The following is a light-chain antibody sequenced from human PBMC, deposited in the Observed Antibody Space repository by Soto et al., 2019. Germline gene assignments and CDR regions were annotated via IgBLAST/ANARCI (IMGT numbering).Light chain of an antibody. V-gene: IGLV2-23*01. CDR1: SSDFWSYKF. J-gene: IGLJ1*01. CDR2: ETS. Sequence: QSVLTQPASVSGSPGQSVTISCTGTSSDFWSYKFVSWYQHHPGTVPKVIIYETSKRPSGVSDRFSGSKSGNTASLTISGLQAEDEADYYCFSFTSTNTHVFGSGTKVTVL. CDR3: FSFTSTNTHV.